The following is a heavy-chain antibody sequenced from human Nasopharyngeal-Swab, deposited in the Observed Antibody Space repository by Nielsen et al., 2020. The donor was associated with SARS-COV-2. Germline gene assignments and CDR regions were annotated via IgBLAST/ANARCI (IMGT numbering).Heavy chain of an antibody. Sequence: WIGQPPGKGLQWVSSISSSSSYIYYADSVKGRFTISRDNAKNSLYLQMNSLRAEDTAVYYCARESSWPKGGFGYWGQGTLVTVSS. CDR3: ARESSWPKGGFGY. J-gene: IGHJ4*02. D-gene: IGHD2-15*01. CDR2: ISSSSSYI. V-gene: IGHV3-21*01.